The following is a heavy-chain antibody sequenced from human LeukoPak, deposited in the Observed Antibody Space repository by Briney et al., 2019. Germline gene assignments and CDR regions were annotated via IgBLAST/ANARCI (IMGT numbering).Heavy chain of an antibody. Sequence: GGSLRLSCAASGFTFSRYWMHWVRQAPGKGLVWVSRIKSDGSTNYADSVKGRFTISRDDAKNTVSLQMNSLRAEDTGVYYCARAPAEIGGYYPEYFRHWGQGTLVTVSS. D-gene: IGHD3-22*01. CDR2: IKSDGST. CDR3: ARAPAEIGGYYPEYFRH. CDR1: GFTFSRYW. J-gene: IGHJ1*01. V-gene: IGHV3-74*01.